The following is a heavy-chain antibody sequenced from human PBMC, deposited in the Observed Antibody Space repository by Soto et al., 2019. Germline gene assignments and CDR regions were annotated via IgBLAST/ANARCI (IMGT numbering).Heavy chain of an antibody. CDR1: CGSISSYY. D-gene: IGHD3-10*01. Sequence: PSETLSLTGTVSCGSISSYYWSWIRQPPGNGLYCIGYIYYSVFTNXXPSLKSRXXISVDTSKNHXSLKLXSVTAAYTAVYYCARDGSERPATYWGQGILVTVSS. J-gene: IGHJ4*02. CDR2: IYYSVFT. V-gene: IGHV4-59*01. CDR3: ARDGSERPATY.